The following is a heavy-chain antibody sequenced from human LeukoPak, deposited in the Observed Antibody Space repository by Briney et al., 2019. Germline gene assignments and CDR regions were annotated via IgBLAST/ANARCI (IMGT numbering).Heavy chain of an antibody. J-gene: IGHJ6*02. CDR2: ISWNSGSM. Sequence: GRSLRLSCAASGFTFDDYAMHWVRQAPGKGLEWVSGISWNSGSMGYADSVKGRFTISRDNAKNSLYLQMNSLRAEDTALYYCAKSSGTNYYYYGMDVWGQGTTVTVSS. CDR1: GFTFDDYA. CDR3: AKSSGTNYYYYGMDV. V-gene: IGHV3-9*01.